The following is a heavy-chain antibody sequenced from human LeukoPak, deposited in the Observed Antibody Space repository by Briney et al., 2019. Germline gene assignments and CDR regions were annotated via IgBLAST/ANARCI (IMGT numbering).Heavy chain of an antibody. D-gene: IGHD3-3*01. V-gene: IGHV4-34*01. Sequence: SETLSLTCAVYGGSLSGYYWSWIRQPPGKGLEWMGEINHSGSTNYNPSLKSRVTISADTTKNQCSLKVNSVTAADTAVYYCARGHGGMISGVYGMDVWGQGTTVTVSS. J-gene: IGHJ6*02. CDR3: ARGHGGMISGVYGMDV. CDR2: INHSGST. CDR1: GGSLSGYY.